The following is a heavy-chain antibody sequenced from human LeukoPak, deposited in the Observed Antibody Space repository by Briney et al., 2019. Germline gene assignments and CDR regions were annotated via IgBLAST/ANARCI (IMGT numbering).Heavy chain of an antibody. Sequence: PSETLSLTCTVSGGSISNYYWSWIRQPPGKGLEWIGYIHYSGRTNYNPSLKSRVTISIDTSKNQFSLKLSSVTAADTAVYYCARVEEGYGSGRRENYYYYYMDVWGKGTTVTISS. J-gene: IGHJ6*03. CDR2: IHYSGRT. CDR3: ARVEEGYGSGRRENYYYYYMDV. V-gene: IGHV4-59*01. CDR1: GGSISNYY. D-gene: IGHD3-10*01.